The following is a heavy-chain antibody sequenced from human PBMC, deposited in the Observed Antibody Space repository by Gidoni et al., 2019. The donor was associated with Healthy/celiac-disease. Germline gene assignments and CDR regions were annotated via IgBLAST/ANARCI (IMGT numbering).Heavy chain of an antibody. D-gene: IGHD5-18*01. CDR2: IIPILGIA. V-gene: IGHV1-69*08. J-gene: IGHJ6*02. CDR1: GGTFSSYT. CDR3: AREPVDTARYRRGMDV. Sequence: QVQLVQSGAEVKKPGSSVKVSCKASGGTFSSYTISWVRQAPGQGLEWMGRIIPILGIANYAQKFQGRVTITADKSTSTAYMELSSLRSEDTAVYYCAREPVDTARYRRGMDVWGQGTTVTVSS.